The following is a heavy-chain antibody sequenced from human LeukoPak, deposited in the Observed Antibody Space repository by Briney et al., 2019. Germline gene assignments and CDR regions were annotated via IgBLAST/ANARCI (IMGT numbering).Heavy chain of an antibody. D-gene: IGHD2-15*01. Sequence: SETLSLTCAVYGGSFSGYYWSWIRQPPGKGLEWIGGINHSGSTNYNPSLKSRVTISVDTSKNQFSLKLSSVTAADTAVYYCARPSKRQVVAATRGYFDYWGQGTLVTVSS. CDR1: GGSFSGYY. CDR3: ARPSKRQVVAATRGYFDY. V-gene: IGHV4-34*01. J-gene: IGHJ4*02. CDR2: INHSGST.